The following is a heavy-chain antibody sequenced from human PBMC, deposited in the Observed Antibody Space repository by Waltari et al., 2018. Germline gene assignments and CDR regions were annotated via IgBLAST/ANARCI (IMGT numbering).Heavy chain of an antibody. V-gene: IGHV5-51*01. CDR3: ARRLLGPGSVFLDFFDS. Sequence: EVQFMQSGAEVKKPGASLKISCQGPDYIFSTYCIAWVRQMPGKRLEWMGYIYPGDSDVRYSPSFQGQVTISVDKSISTAYLHWSSLKASDTAMYYCARRLLGPGSVFLDFFDSWGQGTQVTVSS. CDR1: DYIFSTYC. J-gene: IGHJ4*02. D-gene: IGHD2-8*02. CDR2: IYPGDSDV.